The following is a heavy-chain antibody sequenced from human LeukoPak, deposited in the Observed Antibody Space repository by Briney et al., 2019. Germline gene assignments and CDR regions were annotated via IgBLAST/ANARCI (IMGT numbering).Heavy chain of an antibody. CDR2: ISGSGDST. Sequence: GGSLRLSCAASGFTFSSFAMSWVRQAPGKGLEWVSAISGSGDSTYYVHSVKGRFTLSRDNSKNTLYLQMHSLRAEDTAVYYCAKDTEVYYYMDVWGKGTTVTVSS. D-gene: IGHD2-8*02. V-gene: IGHV3-23*01. J-gene: IGHJ6*03. CDR3: AKDTEVYYYMDV. CDR1: GFTFSSFA.